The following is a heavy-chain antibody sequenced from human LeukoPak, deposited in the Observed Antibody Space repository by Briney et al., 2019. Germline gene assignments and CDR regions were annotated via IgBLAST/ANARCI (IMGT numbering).Heavy chain of an antibody. Sequence: RGGSLRLSCAASGFTFSDYAMHWVRQARGKDLEYVSSIGSNGGSIHYANSVKGRFTISRDNSKNTLYLQMDSLRAEDMAVYYCARDHRKIIMRWLQSRLEHNAFDIWGQGTMVTVAS. CDR3: ARDHRKIIMRWLQSRLEHNAFDI. CDR2: IGSNGGSI. CDR1: GFTFSDYA. J-gene: IGHJ3*02. V-gene: IGHV3-64*01. D-gene: IGHD5-24*01.